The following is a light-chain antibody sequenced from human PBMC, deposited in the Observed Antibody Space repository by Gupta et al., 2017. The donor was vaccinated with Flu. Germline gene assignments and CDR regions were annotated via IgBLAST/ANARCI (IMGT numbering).Light chain of an antibody. CDR1: QSVLYSSNNKTY. Sequence: DIVMTQSPDSLAVSLGERATINCKSSQSVLYSSNNKTYLAWYQQKPGQPPKLHIYWASTRESGVPDRFSGSGSGTDFTLTISSLQAEDVAVYYCQQYYSTPLTFGQGTKVEIK. V-gene: IGKV4-1*01. CDR3: QQYYSTPLT. CDR2: WAS. J-gene: IGKJ1*01.